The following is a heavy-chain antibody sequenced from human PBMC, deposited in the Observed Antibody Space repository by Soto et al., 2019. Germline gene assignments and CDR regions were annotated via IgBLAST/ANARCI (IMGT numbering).Heavy chain of an antibody. J-gene: IGHJ3*02. CDR3: ARGVYGSGNYYTGPSAFDI. D-gene: IGHD3-10*01. V-gene: IGHV1-2*06. CDR2: INPNSGGT. Sequence: QVQLVQSGAEVKKPGASVKVSCKASGYIFTDYYMHWVRQAPGQELGWMGRINPNSGGTNYAQKFQGRVTMTRDTSISTAYTELSSLRSEDTATYYCARGVYGSGNYYTGPSAFDIWGQGTMVIVSS. CDR1: GYIFTDYY.